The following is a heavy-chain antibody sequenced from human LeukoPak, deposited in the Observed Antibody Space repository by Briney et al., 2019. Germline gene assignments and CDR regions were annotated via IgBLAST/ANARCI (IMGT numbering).Heavy chain of an antibody. CDR3: AKDGYSSGWYSNY. V-gene: IGHV3-23*01. CDR1: GFTFSSYA. Sequence: PGGSLRLSCAASGFTFSSYAMTWVRQAPGKGLEWVSAISGSGGSTYYADSVKGRFTISRDNSRNTLYLQMDSLRAEDTAVYYCAKDGYSSGWYSNYWGQGTLVTVSS. J-gene: IGHJ4*02. D-gene: IGHD6-19*01. CDR2: ISGSGGST.